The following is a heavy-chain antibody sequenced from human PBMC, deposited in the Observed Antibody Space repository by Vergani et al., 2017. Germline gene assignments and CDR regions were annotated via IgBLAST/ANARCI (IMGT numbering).Heavy chain of an antibody. CDR3: ASVMVAAAGTDWFAP. CDR1: GGTFSSYA. D-gene: IGHD6-13*01. V-gene: IGHV1-69*04. Sequence: QVQLVQSGAEVKKPGSSVKVSCKASGGTFSSYAISWVRQAPGQGLEWMGRIIPILGIANYAQKFQGRVTITADKSTSTAYMELSSLRSEDTAVYYCASVMVAAAGTDWFAPWGEGSLVTVSS. J-gene: IGHJ5*02. CDR2: IIPILGIA.